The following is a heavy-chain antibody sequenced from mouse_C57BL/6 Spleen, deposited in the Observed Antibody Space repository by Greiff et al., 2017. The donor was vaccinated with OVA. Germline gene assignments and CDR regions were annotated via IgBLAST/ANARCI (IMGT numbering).Heavy chain of an antibody. J-gene: IGHJ1*03. CDR3: ARSFHYGSSYWWYFDV. CDR2: IYPGDGDT. V-gene: IGHV1-82*01. Sequence: QVQLQQSGPELVKPGASVKISCKASGYAFSSSWMNWVKQRPGKGLEWIGRIYPGDGDTNYNGKFKGKATLTADKSSSTAYMQLSSLTSEDSAVSFCARSFHYGSSYWWYFDVWGTGTTVTVSS. CDR1: GYAFSSSW. D-gene: IGHD1-1*01.